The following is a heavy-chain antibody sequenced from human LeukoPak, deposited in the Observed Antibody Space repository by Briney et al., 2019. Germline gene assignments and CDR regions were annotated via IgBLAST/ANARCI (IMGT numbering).Heavy chain of an antibody. CDR1: GFTFSSYG. V-gene: IGHV3-33*06. CDR3: AKPVYDILTGYIDAFDI. D-gene: IGHD3-9*01. CDR2: IWYDGSNK. Sequence: PGRSLRLSYAASGFTFSSYGMHWVRQAPGKGLEWVAVIWYDGSNKYYADSVKGRFTISRDNSKNTLYLQMNSLRAEDTAVYYCAKPVYDILTGYIDAFDIWGQGTMVTVSS. J-gene: IGHJ3*02.